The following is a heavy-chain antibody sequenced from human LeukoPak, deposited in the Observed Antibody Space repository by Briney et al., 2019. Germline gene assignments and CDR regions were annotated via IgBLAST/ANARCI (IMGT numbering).Heavy chain of an antibody. Sequence: ASVKVSCKASGYTFTGYYMHWVRQAPGQGLEWMGWINPNSGGTNYAQKFQGRVTMTRDTSITTAYMDLSWLISDDTAVYYCARDGAYNHRIAAAGTIFGEPDYWGQGTLVTVSS. CDR3: ARDGAYNHRIAAAGTIFGEPDY. CDR1: GYTFTGYY. D-gene: IGHD6-13*01. CDR2: INPNSGGT. V-gene: IGHV1-2*02. J-gene: IGHJ4*02.